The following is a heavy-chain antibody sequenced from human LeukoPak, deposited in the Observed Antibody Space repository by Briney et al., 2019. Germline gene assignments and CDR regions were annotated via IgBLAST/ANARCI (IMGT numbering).Heavy chain of an antibody. CDR2: IKQDGSEK. D-gene: IGHD3-22*01. CDR3: ARGGSMRVDPRPSDY. Sequence: GGSLRLSCAVSGFTFSSYWMSWVRQAPGKGLEWVANIKQDGSEKYYVDSVKGRFTISRDNGKNSLYLEMNSMRAEDTAVYYCARGGSMRVDPRPSDYWGQGTLVTVSS. J-gene: IGHJ4*02. CDR1: GFTFSSYW. V-gene: IGHV3-7*01.